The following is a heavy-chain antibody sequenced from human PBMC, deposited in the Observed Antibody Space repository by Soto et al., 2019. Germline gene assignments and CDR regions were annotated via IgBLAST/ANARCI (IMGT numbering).Heavy chain of an antibody. CDR3: ARGDIVVVVAAWPYYGMDV. J-gene: IGHJ6*02. CDR2: INAGNGNT. V-gene: IGHV1-3*01. Sequence: ASVKVSCKASGYTFTSYAMHWVRQAPGQRLEWMGWINAGNGNTKYSQKFQGRVTITRDTSASTAYMELSSLRSEDTAVYYCARGDIVVVVAAWPYYGMDVWGQGTTVTVSS. D-gene: IGHD2-15*01. CDR1: GYTFTSYA.